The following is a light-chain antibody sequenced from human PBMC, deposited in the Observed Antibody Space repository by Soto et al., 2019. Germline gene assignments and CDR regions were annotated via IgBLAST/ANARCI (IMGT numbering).Light chain of an antibody. Sequence: AIRMTQSPSSLSASTGDRVTITCRASQGISNYLAWYQQKPGTAPKHLIYAASTLQSGVPSRFSGSGSGTDFTLTIRYLQSEDFATYFCQQYYNYPPTFGQGTKLEI. J-gene: IGKJ2*01. CDR3: QQYYNYPPT. V-gene: IGKV1-8*01. CDR2: AAS. CDR1: QGISNY.